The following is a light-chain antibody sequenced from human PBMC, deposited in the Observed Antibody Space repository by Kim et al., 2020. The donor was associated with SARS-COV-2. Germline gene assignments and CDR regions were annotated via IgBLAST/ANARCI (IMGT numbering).Light chain of an antibody. J-gene: IGKJ4*01. CDR1: QSVSSY. V-gene: IGKV3-11*01. CDR2: DAS. Sequence: EIVLTQSPATLSLSPGERATLSCRASQSVSSYLAWYQQKPGQAPRLLIYDASNRATGIPARFSGSGSGTDFTLTISSLESEDFAVYYCQQRSNWPLTFGGGTNVDIK. CDR3: QQRSNWPLT.